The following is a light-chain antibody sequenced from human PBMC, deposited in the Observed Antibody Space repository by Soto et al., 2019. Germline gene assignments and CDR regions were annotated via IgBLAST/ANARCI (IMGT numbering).Light chain of an antibody. V-gene: IGKV3-15*01. CDR2: GAS. Sequence: EILMTQSPATLYVSPGERATLSCRASPSVSSDVAWYQQNPGQAPRLLIYGASTRATGIPARFSGSASGTEFTLTISSLQSVDFPGYYCQQYNNWTPWTFGHGTKVEI. CDR1: PSVSSD. J-gene: IGKJ1*01. CDR3: QQYNNWTPWT.